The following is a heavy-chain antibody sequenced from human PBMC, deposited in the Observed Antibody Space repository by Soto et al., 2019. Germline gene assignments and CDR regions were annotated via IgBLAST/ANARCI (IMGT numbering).Heavy chain of an antibody. V-gene: IGHV4-4*02. J-gene: IGHJ4*02. CDR2: VYHSGST. D-gene: IGHD1-1*01. CDR1: GGSISTSNW. CDR3: ARTRTSGTRFAY. Sequence: QVQLQESGPGLVKPSGTLSLTCAVSGGSISTSNWWSWVRQPPGKGLEWIGEVYHSGSTNYNPSFKSRVAMSVDKSKNQFSLKLTSGTATDSALYYCARTRTSGTRFAYWGQGSLVTVSS.